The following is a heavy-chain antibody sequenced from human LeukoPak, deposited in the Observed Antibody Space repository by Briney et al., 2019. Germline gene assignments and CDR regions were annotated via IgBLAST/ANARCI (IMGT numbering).Heavy chain of an antibody. CDR1: GFTFSNYA. Sequence: GGSLRLSCAASGFTFSNYAMSWVRQAPGKGLEWVSAISGSGGSTYYADSVKGRFTISRDNSKNTLYLQMNSLRAEDTAVYYCAKDNDPPGIYYYYGMDVWGQGTTVTVSS. CDR2: ISGSGGST. CDR3: AKDNDPPGIYYYYGMDV. J-gene: IGHJ6*02. V-gene: IGHV3-23*01. D-gene: IGHD3-10*01.